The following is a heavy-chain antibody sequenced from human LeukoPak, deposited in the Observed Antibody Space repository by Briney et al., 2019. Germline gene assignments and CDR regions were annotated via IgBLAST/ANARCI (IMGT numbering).Heavy chain of an antibody. V-gene: IGHV3-30*04. CDR3: ARVNDILTGYYYWYFDL. CDR1: GFTFSSYA. J-gene: IGHJ2*01. CDR2: ISYDGSNK. D-gene: IGHD3-9*01. Sequence: GGSLRLSCAASGFTFSSYAMHWVRQAPGKGLEWVAVISYDGSNKYYADSVKGRFTISRDNAKNSLYLQMNSLRAEDTAVYYCARVNDILTGYYYWYFDLWGRGTLVTVSS.